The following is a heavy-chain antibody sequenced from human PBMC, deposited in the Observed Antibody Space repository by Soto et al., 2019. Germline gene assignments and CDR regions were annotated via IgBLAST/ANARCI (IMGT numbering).Heavy chain of an antibody. Sequence: ASVKVSCKASGYTFIGYYIHWVRQAPGQGLEWMGWVNPDNGDTDYAQNFQGGVTMTRDKSISTAYMELKRLRSDDTAVYFYARGEYNYGQYIFDYWGQGXLVTVSS. D-gene: IGHD5-18*01. J-gene: IGHJ4*02. CDR3: ARGEYNYGQYIFDY. CDR1: GYTFIGYY. CDR2: VNPDNGDT. V-gene: IGHV1-2*02.